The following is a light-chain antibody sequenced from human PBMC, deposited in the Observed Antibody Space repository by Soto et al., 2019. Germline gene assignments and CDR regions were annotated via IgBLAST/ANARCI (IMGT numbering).Light chain of an antibody. J-gene: IGLJ3*02. Sequence: QTVVTQEPSFSVSPGGTVTLTCGLSSGSVSISYYPSWYQQTPGQAPRTLIYSTHTRSSGVPDRFSGSILGNKAALTITGAQADDDSDYYCVLYMDGGIGVFGGGTKLTVL. CDR2: STH. CDR1: SGSVSISYY. V-gene: IGLV8-61*01. CDR3: VLYMDGGIGV.